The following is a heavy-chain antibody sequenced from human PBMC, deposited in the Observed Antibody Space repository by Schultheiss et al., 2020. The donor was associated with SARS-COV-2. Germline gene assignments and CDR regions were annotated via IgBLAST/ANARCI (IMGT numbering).Heavy chain of an antibody. V-gene: IGHV1-18*01. J-gene: IGHJ4*02. CDR3: ARDLTNLGYCSGGSCYGEVSFDY. Sequence: ASVKVSCKASGYTFTSYGISWVRQAPGQGLEWMGWISAYNGNTNYAQKLQGRVTMTTDTSTSTANMELRSLRSDDTAVYYCARDLTNLGYCSGGSCYGEVSFDYWGQGTLVTVSS. D-gene: IGHD2-15*01. CDR1: GYTFTSYG. CDR2: ISAYNGNT.